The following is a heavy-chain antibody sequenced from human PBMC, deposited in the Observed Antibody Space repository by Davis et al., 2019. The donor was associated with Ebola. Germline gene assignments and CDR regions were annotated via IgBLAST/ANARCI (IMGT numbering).Heavy chain of an antibody. V-gene: IGHV3-7*03. CDR2: IKQDGSVK. CDR1: GFDFSSYW. J-gene: IGHJ4*02. D-gene: IGHD6-19*01. Sequence: GESLKISCEASGFDFSSYWMSWVRQAPGKGLEWVANIKQDGSVKDYVDSVKGRLTISRDNAKNSLYLQMNSLRVEDTAVYYCVRDGWDSLFDYWGQGTMVTVSS. CDR3: VRDGWDSLFDY.